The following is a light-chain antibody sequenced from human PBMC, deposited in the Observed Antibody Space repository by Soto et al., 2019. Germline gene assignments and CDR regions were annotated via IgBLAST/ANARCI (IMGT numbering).Light chain of an antibody. V-gene: IGLV2-14*01. J-gene: IGLJ1*01. CDR1: SSVVGGYNY. CDR2: DVS. CDR3: SSYTSSSTPCV. Sequence: QSALTQPASVSRSPGQSITISCTGTSSVVGGYNYVSWYQQHPGKAPKLMIYDVSNRPSGVSNRFSGSKSGNTASLTISGLHAEDEAYYYCSSYTSSSTPCVFGTGTKLTVL.